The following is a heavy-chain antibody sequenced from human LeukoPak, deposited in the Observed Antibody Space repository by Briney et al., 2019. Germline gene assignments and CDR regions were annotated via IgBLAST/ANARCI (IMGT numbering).Heavy chain of an antibody. CDR1: GYVFTTYF. V-gene: IGHV1-46*01. CDR2: INPSDGGT. J-gene: IGHJ4*02. CDR3: VREKDGGDFDH. D-gene: IGHD3-16*01. Sequence: GASVKVSCTASGYVFTTYFIHWVRQAPGQGLEWMGRINPSDGGTHFARKFQDRVTMTRDTSTSTVDMELSGVRSEDSALYHCVREKDGGDFDHWGPGTLVTVSS.